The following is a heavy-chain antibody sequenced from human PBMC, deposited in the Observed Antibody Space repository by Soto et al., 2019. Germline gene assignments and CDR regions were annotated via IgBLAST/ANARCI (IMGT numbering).Heavy chain of an antibody. V-gene: IGHV1-18*01. CDR2: ISAYNGNT. CDR1: GYTFTSYG. J-gene: IGHJ4*01. Sequence: ASVKVSCKASGYTFTSYGISWVRQAPGQGLEWMGWISAYNGNTNYAQKFQGRVTITRDTSASTAYMELSSLRSEDTAVYYCARVLYYYDSSGYYVAGFYYWG. CDR3: ARVLYYYDSSGYYVAGFYY. D-gene: IGHD3-22*01.